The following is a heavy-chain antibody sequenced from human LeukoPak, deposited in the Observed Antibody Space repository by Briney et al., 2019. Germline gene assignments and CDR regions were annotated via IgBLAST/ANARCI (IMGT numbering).Heavy chain of an antibody. CDR2: IYYSGST. CDR3: ARHYGP. J-gene: IGHJ4*02. D-gene: IGHD3-10*01. V-gene: IGHV4-39*01. Sequence: SETLSLTCTVSGGSISGSSYYWGWIRQPPGKGLEWIGSIYYSGSTYYNPSLKSRVTISVDTSKNQFSLKLNSVTATDTAGYXCARHYGPWGQGTLVTVSS. CDR1: GGSISGSSYY.